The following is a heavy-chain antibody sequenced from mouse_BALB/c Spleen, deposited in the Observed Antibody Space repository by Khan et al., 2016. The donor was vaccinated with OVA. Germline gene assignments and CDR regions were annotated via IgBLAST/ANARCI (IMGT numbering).Heavy chain of an antibody. CDR2: MWSDGST. D-gene: IGHD2-10*01. V-gene: IGHV2-6-1*01. J-gene: IGHJ4*01. Sequence: VKLEVSGPGLVAPSQSLSITCTISGFSLTNYGVHWVRQPPGKGLEWLVLMWSDGSTTYNSALKSRLTISKDNSKSQVFLKMNSLQTDDTAMYFCARQPYYHYNVMDYWGQGTSVTVFS. CDR1: GFSLTNYG. CDR3: ARQPYYHYNVMDY.